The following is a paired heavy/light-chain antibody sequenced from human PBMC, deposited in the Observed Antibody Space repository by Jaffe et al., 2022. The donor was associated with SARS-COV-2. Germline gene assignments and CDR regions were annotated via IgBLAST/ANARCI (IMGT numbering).Heavy chain of an antibody. J-gene: IGHJ3*02. D-gene: IGHD3-10*01. CDR3: ARICGSGAIPVFDDYEILRDVFDI. Sequence: QVQLVESGGGVVQPGRSLRLSCVASGFTFRKFGMHWVRQAPGKGPEWVAGISYDGSKKYHVDSVKGRFTISRDNSKNTLYLQMDSLRVDDTAVYYCARICGSGAIPVFDDYEILRDVFDIWGQGTMVTVSS. CDR1: GFTFRKFG. CDR2: ISYDGSKK. V-gene: IGHV3-30*03.
Light chain of an antibody. CDR1: SSNFGIKT. CDR3: ATWDDTLNGRV. V-gene: IGLV1-44*01. Sequence: QSVLTQPPSASGAPGQRVTISCSGSSSNFGIKTVNWYQQLPGTAPKLLICDNNQRPSGVPDRFSGSKSGTSASLAISGLQSEDEAVYYCATWDDTLNGRVFGGGTKLTVL. CDR2: DNN. J-gene: IGLJ3*02.